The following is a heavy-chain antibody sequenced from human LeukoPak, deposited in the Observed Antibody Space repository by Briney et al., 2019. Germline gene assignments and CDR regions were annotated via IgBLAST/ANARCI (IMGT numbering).Heavy chain of an antibody. D-gene: IGHD2-2*01. J-gene: IGHJ4*02. CDR2: INHSGST. Sequence: PSGTLSLTCAVYGGSFSGYYWSWVRQPPGKGLEWIGEINHSGSTNYNPSLKSRVTISVDTSKNQFSLKLSSVTPEDTAVYYCARKTSGSSFDYWGQGTLVTVSS. CDR3: ARKTSGSSFDY. CDR1: GGSFSGYY. V-gene: IGHV4-34*01.